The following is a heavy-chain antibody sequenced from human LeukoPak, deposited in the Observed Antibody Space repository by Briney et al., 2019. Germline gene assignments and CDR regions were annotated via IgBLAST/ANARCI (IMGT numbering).Heavy chain of an antibody. V-gene: IGHV1-69*06. CDR2: IIPIIGTA. CDR3: ATDCGSTSCFSSDP. Sequence: SVKVSCKASGGTFTSYAISWVRQAPGQGLEWMGGIIPIIGTANYAQKFQGRVTITADKSTSTAYMKLSSLRSEDTAVDYCATDCGSTSCFSSDPWGQGTLVTVSS. D-gene: IGHD2-2*01. CDR1: GGTFTSYA. J-gene: IGHJ5*02.